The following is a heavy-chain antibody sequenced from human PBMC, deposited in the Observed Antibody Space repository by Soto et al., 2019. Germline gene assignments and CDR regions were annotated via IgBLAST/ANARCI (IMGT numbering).Heavy chain of an antibody. CDR2: IYHSGST. D-gene: IGHD3-10*01. CDR3: ARAGYGSGSYHYYYGMDV. V-gene: IGHV4-4*02. J-gene: IGHJ6*02. CDR1: GGSISSSNW. Sequence: SETLSLTCAVSGGSISSSNWWSWVRQPPGKGLEWIGEIYHSGSTNYNPSLKSRVTISVDKSKNQFSLKLSSVTAADTAVYYCARAGYGSGSYHYYYGMDVWGQGTTVTVSS.